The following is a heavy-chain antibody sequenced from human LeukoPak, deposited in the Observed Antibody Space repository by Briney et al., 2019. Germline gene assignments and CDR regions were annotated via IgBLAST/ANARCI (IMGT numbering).Heavy chain of an antibody. CDR1: GFTFSSYS. CDR3: AREGTTTRGVFNY. J-gene: IGHJ4*02. Sequence: GGSLRLSCAASGFTFSSYSMNWVRQAPGKGLEWVSSISSSSSYIYYADSVKGRFTISRDNAKNSLYLQMNSLRAEDTAVYYCAREGTTTRGVFNYWGQGTLVTVSS. V-gene: IGHV3-21*01. D-gene: IGHD4-11*01. CDR2: ISSSSSYI.